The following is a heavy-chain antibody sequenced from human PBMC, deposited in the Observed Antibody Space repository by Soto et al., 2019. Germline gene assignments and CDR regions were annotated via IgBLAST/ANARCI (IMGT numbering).Heavy chain of an antibody. D-gene: IGHD3-22*01. J-gene: IGHJ4*02. CDR2: IIPIFGTA. V-gene: IGHV1-69*06. CDR1: GGTFSSYA. Sequence: SVKVSCKASGGTFSSYAISWVRQAPGQGLEWMGGIIPIFGTANYAQKFQGRVTITADKSTNTAYMELSSLRSEDTAVYYCASQSYDSSGYYAVPNPFDYWGQGTLVTVSS. CDR3: ASQSYDSSGYYAVPNPFDY.